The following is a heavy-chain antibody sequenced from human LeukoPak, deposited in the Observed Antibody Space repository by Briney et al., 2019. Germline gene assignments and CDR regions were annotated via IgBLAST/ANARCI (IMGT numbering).Heavy chain of an antibody. CDR3: AKSGGYCTNGVCYRGYYYYMDV. D-gene: IGHD2-8*01. V-gene: IGHV3-74*01. CDR1: GFTFSSYW. J-gene: IGHJ6*03. Sequence: GGSLRLSCAASGFTFSSYWMHWVRQAPGKGLVWVSRINTDGSSTSYADSVKGRFTISRDNSKNTLYLQMNSLRAEDTAVYYCAKSGGYCTNGVCYRGYYYYMDVWGKGTTVTVSS. CDR2: INTDGSST.